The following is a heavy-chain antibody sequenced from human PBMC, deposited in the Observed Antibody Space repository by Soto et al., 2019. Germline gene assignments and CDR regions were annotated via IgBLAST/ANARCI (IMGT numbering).Heavy chain of an antibody. CDR1: GFTFSSYS. V-gene: IGHV3-48*01. Sequence: EVQLVESGGGLVQPGGSLRLSCAASGFTFSSYSMNWVRQAPGKGLEWVSYISSSSSTIYYADSVKGRFTISRDNAKNSLDLQMNSLRAEDTAVYYCSRDLSPADIVYAFDIWGQGTMVTVSS. D-gene: IGHD2-2*01. J-gene: IGHJ3*02. CDR2: ISSSSSTI. CDR3: SRDLSPADIVYAFDI.